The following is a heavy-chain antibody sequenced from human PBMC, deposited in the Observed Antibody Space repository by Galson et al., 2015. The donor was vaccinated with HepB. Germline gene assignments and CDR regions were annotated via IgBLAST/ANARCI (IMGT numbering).Heavy chain of an antibody. CDR3: ATNFYSSSWSYWYFDL. D-gene: IGHD6-13*01. J-gene: IGHJ2*01. Sequence: SLRLSCAASGFTFSSYAMHWVRQAPGKGLEWVAVISYDGSNKYYADSVKGRFTISRDNSKNTLYLQMNSLRAEDTAVYYCATNFYSSSWSYWYFDLWGRGTLVTVSS. V-gene: IGHV3-30*04. CDR1: GFTFSSYA. CDR2: ISYDGSNK.